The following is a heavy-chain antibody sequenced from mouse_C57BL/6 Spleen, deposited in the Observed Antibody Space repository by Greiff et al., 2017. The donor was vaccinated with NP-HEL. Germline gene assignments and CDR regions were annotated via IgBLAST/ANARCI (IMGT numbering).Heavy chain of an antibody. Sequence: QVQLKQPGAELVRPGTSVKLSCKASGYTFTSYWMHWVKQRPGQGLEWIGVIDPSDSYTNYNQKFNGKATLTVDTSSSTAYMQLSSLTSEDSAVYYCARNDGSSYGYAMDYWGQGTSVTVSS. J-gene: IGHJ4*01. V-gene: IGHV1-59*01. D-gene: IGHD1-1*01. CDR2: IDPSDSYT. CDR3: ARNDGSSYGYAMDY. CDR1: GYTFTSYW.